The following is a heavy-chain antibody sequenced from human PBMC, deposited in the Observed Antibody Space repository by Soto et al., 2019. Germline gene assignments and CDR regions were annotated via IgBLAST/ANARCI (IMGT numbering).Heavy chain of an antibody. V-gene: IGHV4-30-2*01. J-gene: IGHJ4*02. Sequence: SETLSLTCAVSGGSISSGGYSWSWIRQPPGKGLEWIGYIYLSGSTYYNPSLKSRFSISVDMSKNQFSLKLSFVTAADTAVYYCARGGEVGATALDYWGQGTLVTVSS. D-gene: IGHD1-26*01. CDR1: GGSISSGGYS. CDR2: IYLSGST. CDR3: ARGGEVGATALDY.